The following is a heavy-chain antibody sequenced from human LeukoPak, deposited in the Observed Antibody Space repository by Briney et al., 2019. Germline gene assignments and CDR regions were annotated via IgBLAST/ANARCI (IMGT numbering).Heavy chain of an antibody. CDR2: IYTSGST. J-gene: IGHJ4*02. V-gene: IGHV4-59*10. Sequence: SETLSLTCAVYGGSFSGYYWSWIRQPAGKGLEWIGRIYTSGSTNYNPSLKSRVTISVDTSKNQFSLKLSSVTTADTAVYYCARASLIKVVPAAPGYYFDYWGQGTLVTVSS. CDR1: GGSFSGYY. D-gene: IGHD2-2*01. CDR3: ARASLIKVVPAAPGYYFDY.